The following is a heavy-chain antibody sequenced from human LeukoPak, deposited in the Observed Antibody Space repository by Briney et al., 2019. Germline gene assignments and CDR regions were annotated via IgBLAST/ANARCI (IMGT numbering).Heavy chain of an antibody. D-gene: IGHD6-19*01. J-gene: IGHJ3*02. CDR3: ARTSSGEGAFDI. CDR2: INHSGNT. CDR1: GGSISSYY. V-gene: IGHV4-59*12. Sequence: SETLSLTCTVSGGSISSYYWSWIRQPAGKGLEWIGEINHSGNTNYNPSLKSRVTISVDKSKNQFSLKLSSVTAADTAVYYCARTSSGEGAFDIWGQGTMVTVSS.